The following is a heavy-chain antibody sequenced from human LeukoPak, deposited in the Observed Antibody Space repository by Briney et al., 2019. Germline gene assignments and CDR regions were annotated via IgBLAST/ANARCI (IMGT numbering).Heavy chain of an antibody. CDR3: ARLRYFDWLLPPLYYFDY. D-gene: IGHD3-9*01. V-gene: IGHV4-59*01. J-gene: IGHJ4*02. Sequence: SETLSLTCTVSGGSISSYYWSWIREPPGKGVEWIGYIYYSGSTNYNPSLKSRVTISVDTSKNQFSLKLSSVTAADTAVYYCARLRYFDWLLPPLYYFDYWGQGTLVTVSS. CDR1: GGSISSYY. CDR2: IYYSGST.